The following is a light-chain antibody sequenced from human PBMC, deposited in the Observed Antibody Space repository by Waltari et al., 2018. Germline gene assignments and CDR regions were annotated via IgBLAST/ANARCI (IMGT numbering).Light chain of an antibody. Sequence: DIVMTQSPDSLTVSLGERATINCKSSQSVLYDSNNKNYLAWYQQRPGQPPKLLIYWASTRESGVPDRFSGCGSGTAFTLTISRLQAEDVAVYYCQQYDSMPVTFGGGTKVEIK. CDR1: QSVLYDSNNKNY. J-gene: IGKJ4*01. V-gene: IGKV4-1*01. CDR2: WAS. CDR3: QQYDSMPVT.